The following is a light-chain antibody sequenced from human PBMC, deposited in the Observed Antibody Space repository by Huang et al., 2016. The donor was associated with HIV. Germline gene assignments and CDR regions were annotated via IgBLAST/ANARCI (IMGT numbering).Light chain of an antibody. CDR1: QSISDS. Sequence: DVQMTQSPSTLSASVGDRVTITCRASQSISDSLAWYQQKPGKAPKLLIYKASNLQTEFPSRFSGSGSGTEFTLTISSLQPDDFATYSCQQYKTNPWTFGQGTKVEIK. J-gene: IGKJ1*01. V-gene: IGKV1-5*03. CDR3: QQYKTNPWT. CDR2: KAS.